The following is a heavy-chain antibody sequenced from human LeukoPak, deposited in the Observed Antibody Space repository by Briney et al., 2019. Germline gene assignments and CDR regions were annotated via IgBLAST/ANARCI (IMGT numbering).Heavy chain of an antibody. J-gene: IGHJ5*02. CDR3: ARQPGYYDSSGNPWFDP. CDR1: GGSISSGDYY. D-gene: IGHD3-22*01. Sequence: SQTLSLTCTVSGGSISSGDYYWSWIRQPPGKGLEWIGYIYYSGSTNYNPSLKSRVTISVDTSKNQFSLKLSSVTAADTAVYYCARQPGYYDSSGNPWFDPWGQGTLVTVSS. CDR2: IYYSGST. V-gene: IGHV4-61*08.